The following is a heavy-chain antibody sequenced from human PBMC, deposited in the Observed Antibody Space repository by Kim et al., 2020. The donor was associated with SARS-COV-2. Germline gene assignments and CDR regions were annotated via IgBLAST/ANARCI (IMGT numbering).Heavy chain of an antibody. D-gene: IGHD2-15*01. J-gene: IGHJ6*02. Sequence: GRFTISRDNAKNSLYLQMNSLRAEDTAVYYCARVVVVAATNYYYYGMDVWGQGTTVTVSS. V-gene: IGHV3-11*06. CDR3: ARVVVVAATNYYYYGMDV.